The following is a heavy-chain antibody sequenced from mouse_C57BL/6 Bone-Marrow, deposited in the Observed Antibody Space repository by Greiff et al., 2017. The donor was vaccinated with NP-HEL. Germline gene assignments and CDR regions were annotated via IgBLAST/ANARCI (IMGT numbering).Heavy chain of an antibody. V-gene: IGHV14-1*01. J-gene: IGHJ2*01. Sequence: EVKLVEPGAELVRPGASVKLSCTASGFNIKDYYMHWVKQRPGQGLEWIGRIDPADGDTEYAPKFQGKATMTANTSSNTAYLQLSSLTSEDPAVYYCTTHYYGSDYWGQGTTLTVSS. CDR2: IDPADGDT. CDR3: TTHYYGSDY. D-gene: IGHD1-1*01. CDR1: GFNIKDYY.